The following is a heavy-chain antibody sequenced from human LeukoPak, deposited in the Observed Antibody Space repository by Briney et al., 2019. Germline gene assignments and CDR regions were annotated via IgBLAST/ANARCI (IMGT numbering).Heavy chain of an antibody. J-gene: IGHJ4*02. CDR1: GYTFTSYD. V-gene: IGHV1-8*01. Sequence: GASVKVSCKASGYTFTSYDINWVRQATGQGLEWMGWMNPNSGNTGYAQKFQGRVTMTRNTSISTAYMELSSLRSEDTAVYYCAREERYVDTAMVTRYYFDYWGQGTLVTVSS. CDR2: MNPNSGNT. CDR3: AREERYVDTAMVTRYYFDY. D-gene: IGHD5-18*01.